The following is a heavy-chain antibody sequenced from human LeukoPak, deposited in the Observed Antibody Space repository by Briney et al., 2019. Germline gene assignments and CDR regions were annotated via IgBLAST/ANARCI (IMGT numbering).Heavy chain of an antibody. CDR3: AKDLGGDENY. J-gene: IGHJ4*02. Sequence: GGSLRLSCAASGFTFSSYAMSWVHQAPGKGLEWVSAISGSGGSTYYADSVKGRFTISRDNSKNTLYLQMKSLRAEDTAIYYCAKDLGGDENYWGQGILVTVSS. D-gene: IGHD3-16*01. CDR2: ISGSGGST. V-gene: IGHV3-23*01. CDR1: GFTFSSYA.